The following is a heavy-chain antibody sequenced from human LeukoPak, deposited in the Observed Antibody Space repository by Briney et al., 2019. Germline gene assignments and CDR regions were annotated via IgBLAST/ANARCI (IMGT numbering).Heavy chain of an antibody. CDR2: INPNSGGT. D-gene: IGHD2-21*01. CDR1: GYTFTGYY. J-gene: IGHJ4*02. V-gene: IGHV1-2*02. Sequence: GASVKVSCKASGYTFTGYYMHWVRQASGQGLEWMGWINPNSGGTNYAQKFQGRVTMTRDTSISTAYMELSRLRSDDTAVYYCARGSPIVVVIAYDYWGQGTLVTVSS. CDR3: ARGSPIVVVIAYDY.